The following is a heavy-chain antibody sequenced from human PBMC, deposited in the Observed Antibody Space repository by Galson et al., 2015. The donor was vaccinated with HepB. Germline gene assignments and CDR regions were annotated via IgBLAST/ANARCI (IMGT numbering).Heavy chain of an antibody. Sequence: CAISGDSVSSNSAAWNWIRQSPSRGLEWLGRTYYRSKWYNDYAVSVKSRITINPDTSKNQFSLQLNSVTPEDTAVYYCARTTKGYSSGWYGQYYYYGMDVWGQGTTVTVSS. CDR2: TYYRSKWYN. D-gene: IGHD6-19*01. CDR3: ARTTKGYSSGWYGQYYYYGMDV. CDR1: GDSVSSNSAA. V-gene: IGHV6-1*01. J-gene: IGHJ6*02.